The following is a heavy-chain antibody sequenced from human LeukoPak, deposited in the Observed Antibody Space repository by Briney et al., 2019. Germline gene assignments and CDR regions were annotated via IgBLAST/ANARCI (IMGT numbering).Heavy chain of an antibody. CDR3: ARHQDYGDYALDY. V-gene: IGHV4-59*08. J-gene: IGHJ4*02. CDR1: GGSISSYY. CDR2: IHYSGST. D-gene: IGHD4-17*01. Sequence: SETLSLTCTVSGGSISSYYWSWIRQPPGKGLEWIGYIHYSGSTNYNPSLKGRVTMSVDTSKNQFSLKLSSVTAADTAVYYCARHQDYGDYALDYWGQGNLVTVSS.